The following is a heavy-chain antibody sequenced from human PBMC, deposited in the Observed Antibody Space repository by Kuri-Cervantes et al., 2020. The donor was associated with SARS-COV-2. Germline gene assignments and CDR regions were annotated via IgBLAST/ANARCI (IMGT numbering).Heavy chain of an antibody. CDR2: INPNSGGT. Sequence: ASVKVSCKASGGTFSSYAISWVRQAPGQGLEWMGWINPNSGGTSYAQKYRGRLTLTIDTSISTAYMELSRLTSDDTAMYYCARDSHEILTGFRGNMFWGQGTLVTVSS. V-gene: IGHV1-2*02. CDR1: GGTFSSYA. CDR3: ARDSHEILTGFRGNMF. J-gene: IGHJ4*02. D-gene: IGHD3-9*01.